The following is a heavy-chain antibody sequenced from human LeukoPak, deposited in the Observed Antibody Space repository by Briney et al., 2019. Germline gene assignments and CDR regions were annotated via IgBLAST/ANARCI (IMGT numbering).Heavy chain of an antibody. CDR3: ARDPLNYYYGMDV. CDR1: GFTFSSYG. CDR2: ISYDGSNK. V-gene: IGHV3-30*03. Sequence: GRSLRLSCAASGFTFSSYGMHWVRQAPGKGLEWVAVISYDGSNKYYADSVKGRFTISRDNAKNTLYLQMNSLRAEDTAVYYCARDPLNYYYGMDVWGQGTTVTVSS. J-gene: IGHJ6*02.